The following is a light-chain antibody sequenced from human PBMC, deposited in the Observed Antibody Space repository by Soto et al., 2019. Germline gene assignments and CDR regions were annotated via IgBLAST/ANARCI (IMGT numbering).Light chain of an antibody. Sequence: EILLTQSPSTLSVSLGDSATLSCRASQSVSLSLAWYQMRPGQPPRLLIYGASTRATDIPARFSGSGSGTDFTLTISSLQYEDFAVYFCQQYHIWHSWTFGQGTKVDIK. CDR3: QQYHIWHSWT. CDR1: QSVSLS. J-gene: IGKJ1*01. CDR2: GAS. V-gene: IGKV3-15*01.